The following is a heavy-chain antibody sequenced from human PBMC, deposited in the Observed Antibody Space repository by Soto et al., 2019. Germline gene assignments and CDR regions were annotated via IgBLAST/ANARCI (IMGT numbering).Heavy chain of an antibody. D-gene: IGHD6-13*01. V-gene: IGHV4-39*07. CDR3: ARDALLDRLAAAGTGRGAFDI. CDR1: GGSITSSSYY. J-gene: IGHJ3*02. Sequence: SETLSLTCAVSGGSITSSSYYWGWIRQAPGRGLEWIGTIYYRGSTYYNPSLESRVTISVDTSKNQFSLKLSSVTAADTAVYYCARDALLDRLAAAGTGRGAFDIWGQGTMVTVSS. CDR2: IYYRGST.